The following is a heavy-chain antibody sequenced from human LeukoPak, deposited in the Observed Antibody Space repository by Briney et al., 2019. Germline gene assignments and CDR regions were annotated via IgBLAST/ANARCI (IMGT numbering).Heavy chain of an antibody. CDR1: GYTFNSYD. J-gene: IGHJ4*02. V-gene: IGHV1-18*01. D-gene: IGHD3-3*01. CDR2: ISTYNGNT. CDR3: ARVLRYDFWSAYYFDY. Sequence: GASVKVSCKASGYTFNSYDISWVRQAPGQGLEWMAWISTYNGNTNYALKVQGRATMTTDTSTSTAYMEQRSLRSDDTAVYYCARVLRYDFWSAYYFDYWGQGTPVTVSS.